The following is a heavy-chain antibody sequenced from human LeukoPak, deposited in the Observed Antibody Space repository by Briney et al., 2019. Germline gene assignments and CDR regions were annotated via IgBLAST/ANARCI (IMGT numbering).Heavy chain of an antibody. CDR3: ARDPPSRGTRYFDY. CDR2: ITGSGGST. CDR1: GFTFLSYG. Sequence: GGSLRLSCAASGFTFLSYGMSWVRQAPGKGLELVSTITGSGGSTYYADSVKGRFTISRDNAKNSLFLQMDSLRAEDTAVYYCARDPPSRGTRYFDYWGQGTLVTVSS. J-gene: IGHJ4*02. V-gene: IGHV3-23*01. D-gene: IGHD3-16*01.